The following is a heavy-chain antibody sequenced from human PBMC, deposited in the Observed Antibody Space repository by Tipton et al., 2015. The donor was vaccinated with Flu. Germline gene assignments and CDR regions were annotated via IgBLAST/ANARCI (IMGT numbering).Heavy chain of an antibody. CDR1: GFTFSTYW. CDR3: ARGPPYYDYIGGSYPPNY. CDR2: IKQDGSER. D-gene: IGHD3-16*02. V-gene: IGHV3-7*01. J-gene: IGHJ4*02. Sequence: LSLTCAASGFTFSTYWMTWVRQAPGKGLEWVANIKQDGSERYCVDSVKGRFTISRDNAKNSLYLQMNSLRAEDTAVYFCARGPPYYDYIGGSYPPNYWGQGTLVTVSS.